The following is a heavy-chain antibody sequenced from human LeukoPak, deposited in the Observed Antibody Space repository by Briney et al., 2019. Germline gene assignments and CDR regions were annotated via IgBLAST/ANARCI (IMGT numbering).Heavy chain of an antibody. CDR1: GYTFTSYY. V-gene: IGHV1-46*01. J-gene: IGHJ1*01. CDR2: IDPSGGST. Sequence: GASEKVSCKASGYTFTSYYIHWVRQARGQGLEWMGIIDPSGGSTSYPQKFQDRVTMTRDTSTSTVYMELSSLKSDDTAIYYCARGVFGELEKLMFQHWGQGTLVTVSS. CDR3: ARGVFGELEKLMFQH. D-gene: IGHD3-10*02.